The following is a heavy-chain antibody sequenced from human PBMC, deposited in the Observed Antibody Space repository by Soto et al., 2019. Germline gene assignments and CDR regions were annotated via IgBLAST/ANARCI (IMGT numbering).Heavy chain of an antibody. CDR3: ARDRGVAPPVAGNTHYYYYMDV. V-gene: IGHV1-18*01. Sequence: QDQLVQSGVEVKKPGASVKVSCKASGYSFTNYGITWVRQAPGQGFEWMGWISAYNGNTNYAHKFQGRVPMTTDASTSTAYLELRSLRSDDTAVYYCARDRGVAPPVAGNTHYYYYMDVWGKGTTVTVSS. D-gene: IGHD6-19*01. J-gene: IGHJ6*03. CDR2: ISAYNGNT. CDR1: GYSFTNYG.